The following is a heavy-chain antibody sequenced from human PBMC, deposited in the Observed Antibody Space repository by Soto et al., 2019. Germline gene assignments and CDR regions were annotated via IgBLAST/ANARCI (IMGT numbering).Heavy chain of an antibody. J-gene: IGHJ4*02. Sequence: KTSETLSLTCAVYDGSFSGYYWSWIRQPPGKGLEWIGEINHSGSTNYNPSLKSRVTISVDTSKNQFSLKLSSVTAADTAVYYCARGGSVTYDFWSGYKSPFDYWGQGTLVTVSS. CDR2: INHSGST. D-gene: IGHD3-3*01. CDR1: DGSFSGYY. CDR3: ARGGSVTYDFWSGYKSPFDY. V-gene: IGHV4-34*01.